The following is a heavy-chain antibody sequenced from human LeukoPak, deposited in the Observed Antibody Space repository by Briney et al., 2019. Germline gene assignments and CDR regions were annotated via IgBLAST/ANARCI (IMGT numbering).Heavy chain of an antibody. CDR3: AKDRIVVVVAATHIT. J-gene: IGHJ1*01. CDR2: ISGSGGST. V-gene: IGHV3-23*01. D-gene: IGHD2-15*01. Sequence: GGSLRLTCAASGFTFSSYAMSWVRQAPGKGLEWVSAISGSGGSTYYADSVKGRFTISRDNSKNTVALQVNSLSAEDTALYYCAKDRIVVVVAATHITWGQGTLVTVSS. CDR1: GFTFSSYA.